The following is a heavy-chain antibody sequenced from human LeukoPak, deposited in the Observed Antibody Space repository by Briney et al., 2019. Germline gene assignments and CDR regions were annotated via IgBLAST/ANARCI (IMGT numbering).Heavy chain of an antibody. Sequence: KASETLSLTCAVYGGSFSGYYWSWIRQLPGKGLEWIGEINHSGSTNYNPSLKSRVTISVDTSKNQFSLKLSSVTAADTAVYYCARGRGVGATTSIDYWGQGTLVTVSS. CDR2: INHSGST. D-gene: IGHD1-26*01. CDR3: ARGRGVGATTSIDY. J-gene: IGHJ4*02. CDR1: GGSFSGYY. V-gene: IGHV4-34*01.